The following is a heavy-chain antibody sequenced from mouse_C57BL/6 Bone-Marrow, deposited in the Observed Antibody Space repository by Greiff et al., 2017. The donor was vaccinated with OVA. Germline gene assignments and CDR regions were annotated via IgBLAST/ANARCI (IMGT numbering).Heavy chain of an antibody. D-gene: IGHD2-5*01. CDR1: GYTFTTYP. J-gene: IGHJ1*03. Sequence: QVQLQQSGAELVKPGASVKMSCKASGYTFTTYPIEWMKQNHGKSLEWIGNFHPYNDDTKYNEKFKGKATLTVEKSSSTVYLELSRLTSDDSAVYYCERRGYSKGYWYFDVWGTGTTVTVSS. V-gene: IGHV1-47*01. CDR2: FHPYNDDT. CDR3: ERRGYSKGYWYFDV.